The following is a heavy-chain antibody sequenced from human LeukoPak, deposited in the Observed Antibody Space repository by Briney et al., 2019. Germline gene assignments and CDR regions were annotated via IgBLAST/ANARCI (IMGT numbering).Heavy chain of an antibody. D-gene: IGHD6-19*01. Sequence: ASVKVSCKTSGGTFSSNAISWVRQAPGQRLEWMGWINAGNGNTKYSQTFQGRVTITRDTSASTAYMELSSLRSEDTAVYYCARERSGWYDWYFDLWGRGTLVTVSS. CDR1: GGTFSSNA. V-gene: IGHV1-3*01. J-gene: IGHJ2*01. CDR3: ARERSGWYDWYFDL. CDR2: INAGNGNT.